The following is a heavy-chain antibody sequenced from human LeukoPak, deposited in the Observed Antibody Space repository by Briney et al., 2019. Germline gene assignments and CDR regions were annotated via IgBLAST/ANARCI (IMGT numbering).Heavy chain of an antibody. J-gene: IGHJ4*02. CDR3: ARDQMISAAGLDY. CDR1: GFAFRSFA. Sequence: GGSLRLSCTASGFAFRSFAMHRVRPAPGKGLEGVAVISYDGSNKYFADSVKGRFTISRDNSKSTLYLQMNSLRAEDTAVYYCARDQMISAAGLDYWGQGTLVTVSS. V-gene: IGHV3-30-3*01. CDR2: ISYDGSNK. D-gene: IGHD6-13*01.